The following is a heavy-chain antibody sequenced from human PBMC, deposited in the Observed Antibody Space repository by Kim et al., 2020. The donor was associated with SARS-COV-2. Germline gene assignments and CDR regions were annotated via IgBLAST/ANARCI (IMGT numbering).Heavy chain of an antibody. D-gene: IGHD3-22*01. V-gene: IGHV3-53*04. CDR2: IYSGGST. CDR1: GFTVSSNY. J-gene: IGHJ3*02. Sequence: GGSLRLSCAASGFTVSSNYMSWVRQAPGKGLEWVSVIYSGGSTYYADSVKGRFTISRHNSKNTLYLQMNSLRAEDTAVYYCATFPMDYYDSSGYYYGAGPDAFDIWGQGTMVTVSS. CDR3: ATFPMDYYDSSGYYYGAGPDAFDI.